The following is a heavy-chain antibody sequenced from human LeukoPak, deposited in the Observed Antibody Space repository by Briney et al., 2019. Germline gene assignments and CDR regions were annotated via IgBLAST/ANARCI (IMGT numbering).Heavy chain of an antibody. V-gene: IGHV4-34*01. CDR3: ARCGIWWEPRGYYYMDV. CDR1: GGSFSGYY. J-gene: IGHJ6*03. Sequence: PSETLPLTCAVYGGSFSGYYWSWIRQPPGKGLEWIGEINHSGSTNYNPSLKSRVTISVDTSKNQISLKLSSVTAADTAVYYCARCGIWWEPRGYYYMDVWGKGTRVTVSS. D-gene: IGHD1-26*01. CDR2: INHSGST.